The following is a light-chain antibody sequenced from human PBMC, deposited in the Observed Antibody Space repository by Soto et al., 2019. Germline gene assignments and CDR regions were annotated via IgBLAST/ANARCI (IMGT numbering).Light chain of an antibody. CDR2: CAS. V-gene: IGKV3-20*01. Sequence: EIVLTQSPGTLSLSPGERATLSCRASQSVSSSYLAWYQQKPGQAPRLLIYCASSRATGIPARFSGRGSGPEYPLSSSLLEPGDVAVYYCQQYCSSPRTFGQGTNVEI. CDR3: QQYCSSPRT. CDR1: QSVSSSY. J-gene: IGKJ1*01.